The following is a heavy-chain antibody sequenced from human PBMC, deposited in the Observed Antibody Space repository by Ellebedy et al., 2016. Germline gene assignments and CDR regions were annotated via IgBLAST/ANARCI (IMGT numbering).Heavy chain of an antibody. Sequence: SETLSLTCAVYGGSFSGYYWSWIRQPPGKGLEWIGEINHSGSTNYNPSLKSRVTISVDTSKNQFSLKLSSVTAADTAVYYCARGGDSSGYYLRLLDYWGQGTLVTVSS. V-gene: IGHV4-34*01. D-gene: IGHD3-22*01. CDR2: INHSGST. J-gene: IGHJ4*02. CDR1: GGSFSGYY. CDR3: ARGGDSSGYYLRLLDY.